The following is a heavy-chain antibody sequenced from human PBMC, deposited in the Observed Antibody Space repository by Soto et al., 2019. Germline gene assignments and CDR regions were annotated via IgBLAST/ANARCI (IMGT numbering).Heavy chain of an antibody. CDR1: GFTFTRNA. V-gene: IGHV3-23*01. CDR2: ITGSAAST. CDR3: ARDQAYSGSYAFDS. Sequence: EVQLLESGGGWVQPGGSLRLSCVASGFTFTRNALNWVRQAPGKGLEWVSSITGSAASTYYADSVMGRFTISRDNSKNTLYLQMESLTTDDTAIYYCARDQAYSGSYAFDSWGQGTLVTVSS. D-gene: IGHD1-26*01. J-gene: IGHJ4*02.